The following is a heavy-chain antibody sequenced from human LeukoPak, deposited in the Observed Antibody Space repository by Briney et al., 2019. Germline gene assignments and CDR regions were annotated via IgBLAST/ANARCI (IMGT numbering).Heavy chain of an antibody. CDR1: GFTFSSYA. V-gene: IGHV3-23*01. CDR2: ISGSGGST. D-gene: IGHD2-2*01. CDR3: AKDLTGSYIVVVLEGMDV. Sequence: TGGSLRLSCAASGFTFSSYAMSWVRQAPGKGLEWVSAISGSGGSTYYADSVKGRFTISRDNSKNTLYLQMNSLRAEDTAVYYCAKDLTGSYIVVVLEGMDVWGQGTTVTVSS. J-gene: IGHJ6*02.